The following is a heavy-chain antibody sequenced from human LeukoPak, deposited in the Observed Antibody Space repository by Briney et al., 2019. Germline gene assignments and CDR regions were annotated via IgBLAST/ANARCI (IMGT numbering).Heavy chain of an antibody. CDR2: IIPIFGTA. Sequence: ASVKVSCKASGGTFSSYAISWVRQAPGQGLEWMGGIIPIFGTANYAQKFQGRVTITADESTSTAYMELSSLRSEDTAVYYCARVPYSSSWYLSGSYWYFDLWGRGTLVTVSS. D-gene: IGHD6-13*01. CDR1: GGTFSSYA. V-gene: IGHV1-69*01. J-gene: IGHJ2*01. CDR3: ARVPYSSSWYLSGSYWYFDL.